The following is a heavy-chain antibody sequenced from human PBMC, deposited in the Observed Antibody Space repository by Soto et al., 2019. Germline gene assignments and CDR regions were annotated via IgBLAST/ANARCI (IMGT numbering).Heavy chain of an antibody. Sequence: QITLKESGPTLVKPTQTLTLTCTFSGFSLSTSGVGVGWIRQPPGKALEWLALIYWNDDKRYSPSLKSRLTITKDTSKNQVFLTMTNMDPVDTATYYCAHRAAYYYDSSGYYPAYYFDYWGQGTLVTVSS. V-gene: IGHV2-5*01. J-gene: IGHJ4*02. CDR1: GFSLSTSGVG. CDR2: IYWNDDK. D-gene: IGHD3-22*01. CDR3: AHRAAYYYDSSGYYPAYYFDY.